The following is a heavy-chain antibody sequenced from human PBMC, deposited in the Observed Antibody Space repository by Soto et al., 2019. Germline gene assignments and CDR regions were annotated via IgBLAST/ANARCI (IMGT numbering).Heavy chain of an antibody. J-gene: IGHJ5*02. Sequence: SETLSLTCTVSGGSISSYYWSWIRQPPGKGLEWIGYIYYSGSTNYNPSLKSRVTISVDTSKNQFSLKLSSVTAADTAVYYCARDLGIAAVNWFDPWGQGTLVTVSS. D-gene: IGHD6-13*01. CDR2: IYYSGST. V-gene: IGHV4-59*01. CDR3: ARDLGIAAVNWFDP. CDR1: GGSISSYY.